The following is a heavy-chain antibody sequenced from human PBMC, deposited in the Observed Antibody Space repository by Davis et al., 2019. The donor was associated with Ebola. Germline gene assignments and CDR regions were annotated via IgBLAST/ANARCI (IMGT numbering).Heavy chain of an antibody. Sequence: PSETLSLTCAVYGGSFSGYYWSWIRQPPGKGLEWIGSIYYSGSTYYNPSLKSRVTISVDTSKNQFSLKLSSVTAADTAVYYCSGRDGVGSDWGQGTLVTVSS. J-gene: IGHJ4*02. CDR1: GGSFSGYY. V-gene: IGHV4-34*01. D-gene: IGHD5-24*01. CDR2: IYYSGST. CDR3: SGRDGVGSD.